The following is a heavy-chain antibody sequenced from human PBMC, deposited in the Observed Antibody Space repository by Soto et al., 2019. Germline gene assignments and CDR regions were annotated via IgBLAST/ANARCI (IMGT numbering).Heavy chain of an antibody. CDR2: IYYSGST. Sequence: SETLSLTCTVSGGSISSGGYYWSWIRQHPGKGLEWIGYIYYSGSTYYNPSLKSRVTISVDTSKNQFSLTLSSVTAADTAVYYCARVPQYGDYTYYYYGMDVWGQGTTVTVSS. V-gene: IGHV4-31*03. CDR3: ARVPQYGDYTYYYYGMDV. J-gene: IGHJ6*02. D-gene: IGHD4-17*01. CDR1: GGSISSGGYY.